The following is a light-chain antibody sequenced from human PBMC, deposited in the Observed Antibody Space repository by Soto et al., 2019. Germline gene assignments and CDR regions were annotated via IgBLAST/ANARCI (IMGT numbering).Light chain of an antibody. Sequence: QSALIQPRSVSGSPGQSVTISCTGTSSDVGVYKYVSCYRQLPGKAPKLMIYDVITRPSGVPDRFSGSKSGNTASLTISGLHAEDEADYYCCSYAGEYTFVFGTGTKLTVL. CDR2: DVI. CDR3: CSYAGEYTFV. V-gene: IGLV2-11*01. J-gene: IGLJ1*01. CDR1: SSDVGVYKY.